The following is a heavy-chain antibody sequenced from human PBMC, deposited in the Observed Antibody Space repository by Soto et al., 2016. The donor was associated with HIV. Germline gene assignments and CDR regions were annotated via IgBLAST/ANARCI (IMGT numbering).Heavy chain of an antibody. CDR1: GFTFSSYW. V-gene: IGHV3-74*01. CDR3: VRDFEGFGELFGTIHDPNFDY. Sequence: EVQLVESGGGLVQPGGSLRLSCAASGFTFSSYWMHWVRQAPGKGLVWVSRINSDGSSTNYADSVKGRFTISRDNAKNTLCLQMNSLRAEDTAVYYCVRDFEGFGELFGTIHDPNFDYWGQGTLVTVSS. CDR2: INSDGSST. J-gene: IGHJ4*02. D-gene: IGHD3-10*01.